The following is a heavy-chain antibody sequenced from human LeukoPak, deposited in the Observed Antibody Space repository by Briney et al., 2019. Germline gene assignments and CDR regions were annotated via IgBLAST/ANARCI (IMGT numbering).Heavy chain of an antibody. CDR2: INQNGSEI. J-gene: IGHJ4*02. Sequence: GFLRLSCAASGFTFSDYWMTWVRQAPGKGLEWVANINQNGSEIYYVDSVKGRFTISRDNAKNSLYLQMNSLRAEDTAVYYCATLGWGPDYWGLGTLVTVSS. V-gene: IGHV3-7*01. D-gene: IGHD6-19*01. CDR3: ATLGWGPDY. CDR1: GFTFSDYW.